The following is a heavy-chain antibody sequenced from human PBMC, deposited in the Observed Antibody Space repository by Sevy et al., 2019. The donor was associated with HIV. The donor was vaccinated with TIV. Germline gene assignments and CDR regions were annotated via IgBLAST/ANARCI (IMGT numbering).Heavy chain of an antibody. Sequence: GGSLRLSCAASGFTFSNAWMSWVRQAPGKGLEWVGRIKSKTDGGTTDYAAPVKGRFTISRDESKNTLYLQMNSLKTEDTAVYYCTSPLPVEMATIGYYYYMDVWGKGTTVTVSS. CDR2: IKSKTDGGTT. CDR1: GFTFSNAW. V-gene: IGHV3-15*01. CDR3: TSPLPVEMATIGYYYYMDV. J-gene: IGHJ6*03. D-gene: IGHD5-12*01.